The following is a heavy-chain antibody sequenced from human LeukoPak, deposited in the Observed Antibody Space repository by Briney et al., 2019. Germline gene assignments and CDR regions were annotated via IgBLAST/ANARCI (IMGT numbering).Heavy chain of an antibody. Sequence: PGGSLRLSCAASGFTVSSNYMSWVRQAPGKGLEWVSVIYSGGSTYYADSVKGRFTISRDNAKNSLYLQMNSLRAEDTALYYCAKSYSGYFWSAFDIWGQGTMATVSS. V-gene: IGHV3-53*05. J-gene: IGHJ3*02. D-gene: IGHD5-12*01. CDR1: GFTVSSNY. CDR3: AKSYSGYFWSAFDI. CDR2: IYSGGST.